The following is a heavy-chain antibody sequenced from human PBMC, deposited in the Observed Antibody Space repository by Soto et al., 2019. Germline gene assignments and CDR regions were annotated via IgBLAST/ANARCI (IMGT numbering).Heavy chain of an antibody. CDR3: ARDLGWAFDS. V-gene: IGHV3-48*02. CDR1: GFTFSTFS. D-gene: IGHD6-19*01. CDR2: IIGGGRPI. J-gene: IGHJ4*02. Sequence: EVQLVESGGGSVQPGGSLRLSCAASGFTFSTFSMNWVRQAPGGGLEWISYIIGGGRPISYADSVKGRFTISRDNAKNSLYLQMDSLTDEDTAVYYCARDLGWAFDSWGQGTLVTVSS.